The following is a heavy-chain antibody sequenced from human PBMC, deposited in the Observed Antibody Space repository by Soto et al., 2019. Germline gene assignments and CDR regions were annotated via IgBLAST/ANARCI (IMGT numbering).Heavy chain of an antibody. J-gene: IGHJ4*02. CDR3: ARTASVFDY. V-gene: IGHV6-1*01. Sequence: LSLTCAISGDSVSSKSAAWNWVRQSPSRGLEWLGRTYYRSKWYNEYAVSVKGRITVNPDTSKNQFSLQLSSVTPDDSAVYYCARTASVFDYWGQGTQVTVSS. CDR2: TYYRSKWYN. CDR1: GDSVSSKSAA.